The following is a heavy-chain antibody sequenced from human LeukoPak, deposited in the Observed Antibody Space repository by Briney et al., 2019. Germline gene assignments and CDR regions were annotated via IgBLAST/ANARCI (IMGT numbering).Heavy chain of an antibody. J-gene: IGHJ4*02. Sequence: ASVKVSCKASGYTFNIYYMHRMRQAPGQGLEWMGWINPNSGATNYAQKFQGRVTMTRDTSISTAYMELSSLRSDDTAVYYCARGPATGDFDYWGQGTLVTVSS. CDR3: ARGPATGDFDY. V-gene: IGHV1-2*02. D-gene: IGHD7-27*01. CDR2: INPNSGAT. CDR1: GYTFNIYY.